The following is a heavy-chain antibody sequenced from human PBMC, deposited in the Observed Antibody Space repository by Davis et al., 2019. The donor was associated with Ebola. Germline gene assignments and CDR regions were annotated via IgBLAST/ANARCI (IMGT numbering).Heavy chain of an antibody. D-gene: IGHD3-10*01. CDR1: GFTFSSYS. Sequence: GESLKISCAASGFTFSSYSMRWVRQAPGKGLAWVSAISGSGGSTYYADSVKGRFTISRDNSKNTLYLQMNSLRAEDTAVYYCAKDREVRGVSITDDAFDIWGQGTMVTVSS. V-gene: IGHV3-23*01. CDR2: ISGSGGST. CDR3: AKDREVRGVSITDDAFDI. J-gene: IGHJ3*02.